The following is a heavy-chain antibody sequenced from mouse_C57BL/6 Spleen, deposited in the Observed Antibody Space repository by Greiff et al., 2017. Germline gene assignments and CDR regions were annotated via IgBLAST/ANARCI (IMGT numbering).Heavy chain of an antibody. CDR1: GFNIKDYY. CDR3: ATFSSPAGFAY. Sequence: VQLQQSGAELVRPGASVKLSCTASGFNIKDYYMHWVKQRPEQGLEWIGRIGPEDGDTEYAPQFQGKATMTADTSSNTAYLQLSSLTSEDTAVYYCATFSSPAGFAYWGQGTLVTVSA. CDR2: IGPEDGDT. J-gene: IGHJ3*01. D-gene: IGHD1-1*01. V-gene: IGHV14-1*01.